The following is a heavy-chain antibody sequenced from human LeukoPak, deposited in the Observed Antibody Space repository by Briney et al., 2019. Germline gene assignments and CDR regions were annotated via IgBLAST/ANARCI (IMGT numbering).Heavy chain of an antibody. Sequence: SETLSLTCTVSGGSISSGSYYWSWIRQPAGKGLEWIARIYTSGSTNYNPSLKSRVTISVDTSKNQFSLKLSSVTAADTAVYYCARASAYYYDSSGYYYQYWGQGTLVTVSS. CDR3: ARASAYYYDSSGYYYQY. V-gene: IGHV4-61*02. J-gene: IGHJ1*01. CDR1: GGSISSGSYY. D-gene: IGHD3-22*01. CDR2: IYTSGST.